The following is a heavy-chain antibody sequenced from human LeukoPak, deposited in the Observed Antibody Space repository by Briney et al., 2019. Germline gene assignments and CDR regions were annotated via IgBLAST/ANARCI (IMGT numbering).Heavy chain of an antibody. V-gene: IGHV4-59*08. D-gene: IGHD5-18*01. CDR3: ARRGYSYGCFDY. CDR1: GFTVSSNY. J-gene: IGHJ4*02. CDR2: IYYSGST. Sequence: GSLRLSCAASGFTVSSNYMSWIRQPPGKGLEWIGYIYYSGSTNYNPSLKSRVTISVDTSKNQFSLKLSSVTAADTAVYYCARRGYSYGCFDYWGQGTLVTVSS.